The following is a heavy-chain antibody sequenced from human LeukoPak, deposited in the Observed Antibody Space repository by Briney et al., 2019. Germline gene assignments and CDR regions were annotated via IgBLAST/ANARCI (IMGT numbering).Heavy chain of an antibody. D-gene: IGHD2-21*02. CDR3: AKGRWGLTINNFDL. V-gene: IGHV3-23*01. CDR2: ISDRGDST. J-gene: IGHJ3*01. CDR1: GFSLTTYA. Sequence: GGCLRLSCAASGFSLTTYAMGWVRPAPGEGLGWVSVISDRGDSTYYADSVKGRFTISRDSSKNTLYLQMDSLGGEDTALYYGAKGRWGLTINNFDLWGQGTMVTVSS.